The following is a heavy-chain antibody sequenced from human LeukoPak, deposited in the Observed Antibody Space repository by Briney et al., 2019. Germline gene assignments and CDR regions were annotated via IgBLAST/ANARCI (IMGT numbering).Heavy chain of an antibody. CDR1: GGTFSSYA. J-gene: IGHJ4*02. CDR3: ARGTKDYYDSSGYYYYY. V-gene: IGHV1-2*02. Sequence: ASVKVSCKASGGTFSSYAISWVRQAPGQGLEWMGWINPNSGGTNYAQKFQGRVTMTRDTSISTAYMELSRLRSDDTAVYYCARGTKDYYDSSGYYYYYWGQGTLVTVSS. CDR2: INPNSGGT. D-gene: IGHD3-22*01.